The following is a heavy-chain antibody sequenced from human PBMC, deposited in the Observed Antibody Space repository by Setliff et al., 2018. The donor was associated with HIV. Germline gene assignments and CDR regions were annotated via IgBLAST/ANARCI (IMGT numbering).Heavy chain of an antibody. CDR2: MSDIGST. CDR3: ARASGAKYYYGMDV. J-gene: IGHJ6*02. Sequence: PSETLSLTCNVSGGSISSSNYFWNWVRQSPGKGLEWIGYMSDIGSTYYNPSLKSRVTISADTSRNGFSLNLNSVTAADTAVYFCARASGAKYYYGMDVWGQGTTVTVSS. V-gene: IGHV4-30-4*08. CDR1: GGSISSSNYF. D-gene: IGHD1-26*01.